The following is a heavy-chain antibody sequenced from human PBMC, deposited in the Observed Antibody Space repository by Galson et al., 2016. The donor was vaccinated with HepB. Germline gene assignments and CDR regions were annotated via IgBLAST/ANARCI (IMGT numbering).Heavy chain of an antibody. CDR3: ARDYAAYGDPARYYYFEKDV. D-gene: IGHD4-17*01. CDR1: GLTVSRSY. J-gene: IGHJ6*02. V-gene: IGHV3-66*01. Sequence: SLRLSCAASGLTVSRSYMSWVRQAPGKGLEWVSIVHSGGRTNYSDSAKGRFTISRDTSKNTLYLQMNSLRADDTAVYYCARDYAAYGDPARYYYFEKDVWGQGTTVTVSS. CDR2: VHSGGRT.